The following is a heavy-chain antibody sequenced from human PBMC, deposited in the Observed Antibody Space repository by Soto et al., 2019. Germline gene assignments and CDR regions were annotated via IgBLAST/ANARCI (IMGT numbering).Heavy chain of an antibody. CDR1: VGGSFSSYY. V-gene: IGHV4-59*01. CDR2: IYYSGST. J-gene: IGHJ4*02. Sequence: SETLSLTCTVSVGGSFSSYYWSWIRQPPGKGLEWIGYIYYSGSTNYNPSLKSRLTMSVHTSQNQFSLKVNSVTAADTAVYYCARNRGNYFDYWGQGILVTVSS. CDR3: ARNRGNYFDY.